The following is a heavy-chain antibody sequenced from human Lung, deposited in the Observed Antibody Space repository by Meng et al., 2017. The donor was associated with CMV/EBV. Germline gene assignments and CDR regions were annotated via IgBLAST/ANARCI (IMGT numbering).Heavy chain of an antibody. CDR1: CGAICSGGYC. Sequence: CAFCCGAICSGGYCWSWIRQHAEKGLVWIGYSYYDGTTHYNPSLRSRVRISVYKSKNQFSLKLHSVTAADTDVYFCARQAPDAWFGPWGQGALVTVSS. V-gene: IGHV4-31*11. J-gene: IGHJ5*02. CDR3: ARQAPDAWFGP. CDR2: SYYDGTT.